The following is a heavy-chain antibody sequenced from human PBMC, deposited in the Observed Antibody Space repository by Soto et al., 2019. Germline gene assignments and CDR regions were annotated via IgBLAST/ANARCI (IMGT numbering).Heavy chain of an antibody. D-gene: IGHD5-18*01. V-gene: IGHV3-7*05. J-gene: IGHJ6*02. CDR3: SSRYSYGPYYYYGMDV. Sequence: GGSLRLSCAASGFTFSSYWMSWVRQAPGKGLEWVANIKQDGSEKYYVDSVKGRFTISRDNAKNSLYLQMNSLRAEDTAVYYSSSRYSYGPYYYYGMDVWGQGTTVTVSS. CDR2: IKQDGSEK. CDR1: GFTFSSYW.